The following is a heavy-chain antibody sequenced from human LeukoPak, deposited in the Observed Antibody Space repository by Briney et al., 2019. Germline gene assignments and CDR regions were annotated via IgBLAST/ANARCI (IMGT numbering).Heavy chain of an antibody. CDR3: AKDQIGTYYFFDS. D-gene: IGHD3-10*01. V-gene: IGHV3-23*01. CDR1: GFSFSSYA. Sequence: GGSLRLSCTASGFSFSSYAMTWVRQAPGKGLEWVSALSGTGGTRYYANSVKGRFTISRDNSKNTVYLQMNSLRADDTAVYYCAKDQIGTYYFFDSWGQGTLVTVSS. CDR2: LSGTGGTR. J-gene: IGHJ4*02.